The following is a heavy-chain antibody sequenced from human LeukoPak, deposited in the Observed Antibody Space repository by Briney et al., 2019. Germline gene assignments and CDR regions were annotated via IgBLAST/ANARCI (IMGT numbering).Heavy chain of an antibody. V-gene: IGHV4-34*01. CDR3: ARQQQLVNWFDP. Sequence: SETLSLTCAVYVGSFSGYYWSWIRQAPGKGLEWIGEINHSGSTKYNPSLKSRVTISVDTSKNHFSLKLSSVTAADTAVYYCARQQQLVNWFDPWGQGTLVTVSS. D-gene: IGHD6-13*01. CDR2: INHSGST. J-gene: IGHJ5*02. CDR1: VGSFSGYY.